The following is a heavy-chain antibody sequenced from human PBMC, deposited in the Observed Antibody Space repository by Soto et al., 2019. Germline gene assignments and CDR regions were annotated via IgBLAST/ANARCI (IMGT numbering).Heavy chain of an antibody. J-gene: IGHJ2*01. CDR3: ARESYNERNVAEFDI. Sequence: QVQLQESGPGLVKPSGTLSLTCAVSRGSISSSNWCSWVRQSPWKGLEWIGAMYHTGITNYRPPLTCRVTMSVDKAKNQFSLKLSSVTAEDPAVYYGARESYNERNVAEFDIWCRGTLVSVSS. D-gene: IGHD1-1*01. CDR2: MYHTGIT. V-gene: IGHV4-4*02. CDR1: RGSISSSNW.